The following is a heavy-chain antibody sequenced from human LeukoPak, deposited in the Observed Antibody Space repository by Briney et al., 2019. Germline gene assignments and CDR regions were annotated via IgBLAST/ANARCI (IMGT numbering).Heavy chain of an antibody. D-gene: IGHD2-2*01. CDR1: GFTFSSYA. Sequence: GRSLRLSCAASGFTFSSYAMHWVRQAPGKGLEWVAVISYDGSNKYYADSVKGRFTISRDNSKNTLHLQMNSLRAEDTAVYYRARASRYCSSTSCWYWFDPWGQGTLVTVSS. V-gene: IGHV3-30*04. J-gene: IGHJ5*02. CDR3: ARASRYCSSTSCWYWFDP. CDR2: ISYDGSNK.